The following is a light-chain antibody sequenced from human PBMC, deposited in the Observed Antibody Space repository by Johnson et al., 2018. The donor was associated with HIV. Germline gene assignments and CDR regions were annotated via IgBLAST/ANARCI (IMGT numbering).Light chain of an antibody. Sequence: QSVLTQSPSVSAAPGQKVTISCSGNSCDIGNNYVSCHQQLPGTAPKLLIYDNNKRPSGIPDRISGSKSGTSATLGITGLQTGDEADYYCGTWDTRLSAGHVFGAWTNVTVL. J-gene: IGLJ1*01. CDR1: SCDIGNNY. CDR3: GTWDTRLSAGHV. V-gene: IGLV1-51*01. CDR2: DNN.